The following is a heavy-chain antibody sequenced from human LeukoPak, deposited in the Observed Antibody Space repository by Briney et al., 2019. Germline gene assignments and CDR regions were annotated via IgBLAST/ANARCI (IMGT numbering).Heavy chain of an antibody. CDR1: GYTFTSYG. Sequence: SVKVSCKASGYTFTSYGISWVRQAPGQGLEWMGRIIPILGIANYAQKFQGRVTITADKSTSTAYMELSSLRSEDTAVYYCARDCGNYDFWSGYYTEDAFDIWGQGTMVTVSS. V-gene: IGHV1-69*04. D-gene: IGHD3-3*01. J-gene: IGHJ3*02. CDR3: ARDCGNYDFWSGYYTEDAFDI. CDR2: IIPILGIA.